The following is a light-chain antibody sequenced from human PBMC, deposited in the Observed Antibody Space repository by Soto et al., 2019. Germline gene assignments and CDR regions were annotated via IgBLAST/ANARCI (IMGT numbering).Light chain of an antibody. CDR2: GAS. V-gene: IGKV1-39*01. Sequence: DIQMTQSPSSLSVSVGDRVTITCRASQTISASLNWFQQKAGKSPQLLIHGASNLQTGVPSRFSGSGSGTDLTLTITDLQTEDSATYFCQQGFSPVLTFGGGTKVDI. CDR3: QQGFSPVLT. J-gene: IGKJ4*01. CDR1: QTISAS.